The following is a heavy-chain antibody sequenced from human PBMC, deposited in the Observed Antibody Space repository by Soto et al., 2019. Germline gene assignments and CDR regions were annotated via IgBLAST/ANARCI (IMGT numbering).Heavy chain of an antibody. CDR2: IIPIFGTA. D-gene: IGHD3-22*01. CDR3: AREASTYYYDSSGSYYFDY. J-gene: IGHJ4*02. Sequence: QVQLVQSGAEVKKPGSSVKVSCKASGGTFSSYAISWVRQAPGQGLEWMGGIIPIFGTANYAQKFQGRVTITADESTSTAYMELSSLRSEDTAVCYCAREASTYYYDSSGSYYFDYWGQGTLVTVSS. CDR1: GGTFSSYA. V-gene: IGHV1-69*01.